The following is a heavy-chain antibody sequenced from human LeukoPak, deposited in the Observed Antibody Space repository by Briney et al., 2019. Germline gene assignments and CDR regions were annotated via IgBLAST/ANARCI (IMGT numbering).Heavy chain of an antibody. V-gene: IGHV3-23*01. CDR1: GFTFSSFA. J-gene: IGHJ6*02. Sequence: AGGSLRLSCTASGFTFSSFAMQWVRQAAGKGLEWVSLITNSGVTTHYADSVKGRFTISRDNCRSTLYIKINSLRADDTALYYCAKARLYCSSGTCSDHPATLTGMDVWGQGTTVTVSS. CDR3: AKARLYCSSGTCSDHPATLTGMDV. D-gene: IGHD2-15*01. CDR2: ITNSGVTT.